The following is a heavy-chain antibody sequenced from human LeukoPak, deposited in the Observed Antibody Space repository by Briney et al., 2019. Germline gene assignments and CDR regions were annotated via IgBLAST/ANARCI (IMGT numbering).Heavy chain of an antibody. Sequence: SSETLSLTCTVSGDSISSYSWSWIRQPTGKGLEWIGYVYYSGSTNYNPSLKSRVTISADTSKNPFSLKVRSVTAADTAVYYCASDPPQPGITAAGYFDLWGRGTLVTVSS. J-gene: IGHJ2*01. CDR2: VYYSGST. D-gene: IGHD6-13*01. CDR3: ASDPPQPGITAAGYFDL. V-gene: IGHV4-59*01. CDR1: GDSISSYS.